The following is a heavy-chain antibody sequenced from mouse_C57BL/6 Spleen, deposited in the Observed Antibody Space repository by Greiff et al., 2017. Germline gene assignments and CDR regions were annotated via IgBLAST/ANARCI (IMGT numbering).Heavy chain of an antibody. J-gene: IGHJ2*01. CDR3: ARGYYGTVYFDY. V-gene: IGHV1-18*01. D-gene: IGHD1-1*01. CDR1: GYTFTDYN. Sequence: EVQLQESGPELVKPGASVKIPCKASGYTFTDYNMDWVKQSHGKSLEWIGDINPNNGGTIYNQKFKGKATLTVDKSSSTAYMELRSLTSEDTAVYYCARGYYGTVYFDYWGQGTTLTVSS. CDR2: INPNNGGT.